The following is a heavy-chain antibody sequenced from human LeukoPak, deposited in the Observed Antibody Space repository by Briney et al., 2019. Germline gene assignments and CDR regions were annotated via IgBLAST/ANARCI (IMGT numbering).Heavy chain of an antibody. Sequence: GGSLRLSCQASGFTFHDHGMSWVRQVPGKGLEWVSALNWNGDNTGYAGSVKGRFTISRDNAKKSLYLQMNSLTAEDTAYYYCAREEGPYFDCWGQGTLVTVSS. J-gene: IGHJ4*02. CDR1: GFTFHDHG. CDR3: AREEGPYFDC. V-gene: IGHV3-20*04. CDR2: LNWNGDNT.